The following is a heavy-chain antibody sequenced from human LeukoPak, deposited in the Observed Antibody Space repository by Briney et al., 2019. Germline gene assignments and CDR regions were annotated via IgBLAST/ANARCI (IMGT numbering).Heavy chain of an antibody. J-gene: IGHJ4*02. CDR2: INTNTGNP. CDR3: ARDRAVTIFGVVDAPDH. D-gene: IGHD3-3*01. V-gene: IGHV7-4-1*02. CDR1: GYTFTSYD. Sequence: GASVKVSCKASGYTFTSYDINWVRQAPGQGLEWMGWINTNTGNPTYAQGFTGRFVFSLDTSVSTAYLQISSLKAEDTAVYYCARDRAVTIFGVVDAPDHWGQGTLVTVSS.